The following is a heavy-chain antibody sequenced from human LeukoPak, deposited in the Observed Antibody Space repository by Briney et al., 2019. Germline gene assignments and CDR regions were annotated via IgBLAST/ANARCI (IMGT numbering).Heavy chain of an antibody. CDR3: ARDFRYCSGGSCYSVNWFDP. D-gene: IGHD2-15*01. CDR2: IYYSGST. Sequence: PSETLSLTCTVSGGSISSSSYYWGWIRQPPGKGLEWIGSIYYSGSTYYNPTLKSRVTISVDTSKNQFSLKLSSVTAADTAVYYCARDFRYCSGGSCYSVNWFDPWGQGTLVTVSS. V-gene: IGHV4-39*07. J-gene: IGHJ5*02. CDR1: GGSISSSSYY.